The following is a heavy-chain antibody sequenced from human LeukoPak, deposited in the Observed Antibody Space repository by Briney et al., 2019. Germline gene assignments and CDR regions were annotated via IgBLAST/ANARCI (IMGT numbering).Heavy chain of an antibody. D-gene: IGHD1-1*01. Sequence: ASVKVSCKASGYTFIDYYFNWVRQAPGQGPEWMGRINVKSGATDYAQKFQGRVTVTRDTSISTAYMELSSLRSDDTAVYYCARGTGTTTYYYYYYGMDVWGQGTTVTVSS. CDR3: ARGTGTTTYYYYYYGMDV. CDR2: INVKSGAT. V-gene: IGHV1-2*06. CDR1: GYTFIDYY. J-gene: IGHJ6*02.